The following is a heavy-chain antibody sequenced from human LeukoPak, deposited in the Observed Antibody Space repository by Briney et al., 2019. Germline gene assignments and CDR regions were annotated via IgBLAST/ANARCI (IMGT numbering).Heavy chain of an antibody. CDR2: FYHSGCT. J-gene: IGHJ4*02. D-gene: IGHD5-24*01. Sequence: PSETLSLTCSVSGGSISCGGYSRSWIRQPPGKGLEWIGYFYHSGCTYYNPSLKSRVTISVDRSKDQFALKLSSVTAADTAVYYCARVLFRDGYNYFDYWGQGTLVTVSS. V-gene: IGHV4-30-2*01. CDR1: GGSISCGGYS. CDR3: ARVLFRDGYNYFDY.